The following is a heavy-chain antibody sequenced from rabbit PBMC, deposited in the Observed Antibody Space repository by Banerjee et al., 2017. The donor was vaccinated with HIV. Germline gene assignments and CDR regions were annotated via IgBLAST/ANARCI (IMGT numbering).Heavy chain of an antibody. V-gene: IGHV1S45*01. Sequence: QEQLEESGGDLVKPEGSLTLTCTASGFSFSSTYWICWVRQAPGKGLGWIACIYAGSSGSTYYASWAKGRFTISKTSSTTVTLQMTGLTAADTATYFCARDFGGYYRLDLWGPGTLVTVS. CDR2: IYAGSSGST. CDR3: ARDFGGYYRLDL. J-gene: IGHJ3*01. CDR1: GFSFSSTYW. D-gene: IGHD1-1*01.